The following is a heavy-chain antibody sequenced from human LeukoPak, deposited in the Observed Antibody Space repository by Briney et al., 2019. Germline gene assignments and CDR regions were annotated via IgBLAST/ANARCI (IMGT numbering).Heavy chain of an antibody. CDR1: GFTFSSYA. Sequence: PGGSLRLSCAASGFTFSSYAMSWVRQAPGKGLEWVSYISSSGSTIYYADSVKGRFTISRDNAKNSLYLQMNSLRAEDTAVYYCARDGELGYCSSTSCYGGLEYFQHWGQGTLVTVSS. CDR3: ARDGELGYCSSTSCYGGLEYFQH. D-gene: IGHD2-2*01. J-gene: IGHJ1*01. V-gene: IGHV3-48*04. CDR2: ISSSGSTI.